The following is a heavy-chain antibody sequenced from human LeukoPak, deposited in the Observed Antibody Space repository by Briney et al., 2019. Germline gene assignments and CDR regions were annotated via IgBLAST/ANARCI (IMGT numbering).Heavy chain of an antibody. D-gene: IGHD3-22*01. J-gene: IGHJ4*02. CDR1: GFTFSSYA. V-gene: IGHV3-30*01. CDR3: ARGETYYYDSSGYYTGSYFDY. CDR2: ISYDGSNK. Sequence: GRSLRLSCAASGFTFSSYAMHWVRQAPGKGLEWVAVISYDGSNKYYADSVKGRFTISRDNSKNTLYLQMNSVRAEDTAVYYCARGETYYYDSSGYYTGSYFDYWGQGTLVTVSS.